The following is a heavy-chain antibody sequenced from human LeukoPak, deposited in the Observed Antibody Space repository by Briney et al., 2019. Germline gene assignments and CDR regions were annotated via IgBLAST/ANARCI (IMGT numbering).Heavy chain of an antibody. CDR3: ARSSDSGSGSYYTPFDY. V-gene: IGHV4-39*01. J-gene: IGHJ4*02. CDR2: IYYSGST. CDR1: GGSISSSSYY. D-gene: IGHD3-10*01. Sequence: PSETLSLTCTVSGGSISSSSYYWGWIRQPPGKGLEWIGSIYYSGSTYYNPSLKSRFTISVDTSKNQFSLKLSSVTAADTAVYYCARSSDSGSGSYYTPFDYWGQGTLVTVSS.